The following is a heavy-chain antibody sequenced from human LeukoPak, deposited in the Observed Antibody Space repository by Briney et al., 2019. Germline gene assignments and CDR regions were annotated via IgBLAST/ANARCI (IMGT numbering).Heavy chain of an antibody. CDR3: ARVASSGLRYYFDY. Sequence: SETLSLTCTVSGGSVISGSYYWSWIRQPPGKGLEWIGYIYYSGNTNYNPSLKSRVTISVDTSKNQFSLKLTSVTAADAAVYYCARVASSGLRYYFDYWGQGTLVTVSS. CDR2: IYYSGNT. D-gene: IGHD3-22*01. CDR1: GGSVISGSYY. J-gene: IGHJ4*02. V-gene: IGHV4-61*01.